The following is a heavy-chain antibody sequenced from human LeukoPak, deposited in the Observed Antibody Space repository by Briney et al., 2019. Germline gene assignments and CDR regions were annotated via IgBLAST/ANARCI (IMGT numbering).Heavy chain of an antibody. CDR1: GGSFSGYY. V-gene: IGHV4-34*01. J-gene: IGHJ1*01. D-gene: IGHD2-15*01. CDR2: INHSGST. Sequence: PSETLSLTCAVYGGSFSGYYWSWIRQPPGKGLEWIGEINHSGSTNYNPSLKSRVTISVDTSKNQFSLKLSSVTAADTAVYYCARASRIVVVVAAANSSRENVDEYSQHWGQGTLVTVSS. CDR3: ARASRIVVVVAAANSSRENVDEYSQH.